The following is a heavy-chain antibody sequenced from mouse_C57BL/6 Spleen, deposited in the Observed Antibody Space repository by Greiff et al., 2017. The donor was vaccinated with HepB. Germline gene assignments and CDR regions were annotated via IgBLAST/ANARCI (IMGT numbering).Heavy chain of an antibody. D-gene: IGHD2-4*01. CDR2: IDPEDGDT. CDR3: AGHYDYDGAWFAC. CDR1: GFNIKAYY. Sequence: EVKLVESGAELVRPGASVKLSCTASGFNIKAYYMHWVKQRPEQGLEWIGRIDPEDGDTEYAPKFQGKATMTADTSSNTAYLQLSSLTSEDTAVYYYAGHYDYDGAWFACWGQGTLVTVSA. V-gene: IGHV14-1*01. J-gene: IGHJ3*01.